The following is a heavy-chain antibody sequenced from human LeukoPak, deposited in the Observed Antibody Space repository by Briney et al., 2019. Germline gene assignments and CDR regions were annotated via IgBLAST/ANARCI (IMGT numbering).Heavy chain of an antibody. CDR2: ISYDGSNK. D-gene: IGHD2-21*02. V-gene: IGHV3-30-3*01. CDR3: ARVSAEQVVTAILGRIDY. J-gene: IGHJ4*02. CDR1: GFTFSSYA. Sequence: PGRSLRLSCAASGFTFSSYAMHWVRQAPGKGLEWVAVISYDGSNKYYADSVKGRFTISRDNAKNSLYLQMNSLGAEDTAVYYCARVSAEQVVTAILGRIDYWGRGTLVTVSS.